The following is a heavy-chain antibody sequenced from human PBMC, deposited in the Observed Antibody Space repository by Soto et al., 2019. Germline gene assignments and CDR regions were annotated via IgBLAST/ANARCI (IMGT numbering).Heavy chain of an antibody. CDR3: ARAHAPTLPFDY. Sequence: QVQLQESGPGLVKPSETLSLTCTISGGSMRNVYWSWIRQPPGKGLEWIGFISHSGNTKYNPSLKSRVTMSIDTSNNQFSLSLKSVTAADTAVYFCARAHAPTLPFDYWGQGTLVTVSS. V-gene: IGHV4-59*01. CDR1: GGSMRNVY. D-gene: IGHD2-15*01. J-gene: IGHJ4*02. CDR2: ISHSGNT.